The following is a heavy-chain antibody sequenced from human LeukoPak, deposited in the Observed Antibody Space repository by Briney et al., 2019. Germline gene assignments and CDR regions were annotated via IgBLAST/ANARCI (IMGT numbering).Heavy chain of an antibody. D-gene: IGHD3-22*01. CDR3: ARDHSRGYYYFDS. Sequence: GGSLRLSCAASGFTLSSYWMNWARQAPGKGLEWVASINHNGNVNYYVDSVKGRFTISRDNAKNSLYLQMSNLRAEDTAVYYCARDHSRGYYYFDSWGQGTLVTVSS. CDR2: INHNGNVN. V-gene: IGHV3-7*03. CDR1: GFTLSSYW. J-gene: IGHJ4*02.